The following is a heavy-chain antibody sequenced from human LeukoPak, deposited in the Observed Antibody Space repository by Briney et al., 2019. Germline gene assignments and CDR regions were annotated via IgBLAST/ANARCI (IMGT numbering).Heavy chain of an antibody. Sequence: PGGSLRLSCAASGFTFDDYAMHWVRQAPGKGLEWVSLISLDGGSTYYADSVKGRFTISRDNSKNSLYLQMNSLGAEDTALYYCAMVGEGDAFDIWGQGTMVTVSS. V-gene: IGHV3-43D*03. J-gene: IGHJ3*02. CDR3: AMVGEGDAFDI. CDR1: GFTFDDYA. D-gene: IGHD3-16*01. CDR2: ISLDGGST.